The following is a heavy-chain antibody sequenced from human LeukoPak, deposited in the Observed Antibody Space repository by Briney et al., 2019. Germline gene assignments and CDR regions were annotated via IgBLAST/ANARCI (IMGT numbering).Heavy chain of an antibody. CDR2: IKQDGSEK. Sequence: PGGSLRLPCAASGFTFSSYWMSWVRQAPGKGLEWVANIKQDGSEKYYVDSVKGRFTISRDNAKNSLYLQMNSLRAEDTAVYYCARTLYYDILTGYSPTPYYFDYWGQGTLVTVSS. CDR1: GFTFSSYW. J-gene: IGHJ4*02. D-gene: IGHD3-9*01. V-gene: IGHV3-7*03. CDR3: ARTLYYDILTGYSPTPYYFDY.